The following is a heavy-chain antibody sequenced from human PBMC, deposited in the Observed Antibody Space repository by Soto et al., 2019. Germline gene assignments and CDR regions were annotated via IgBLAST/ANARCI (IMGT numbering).Heavy chain of an antibody. CDR2: ILPLFATA. D-gene: IGHD3-16*02. CDR3: ERGVTWYDYSGGSYHYTAKLDS. Sequence: QVQLVQSGAEVKKPGSSVKVSCKASGGTFGGYGLSWVRQAPGQGLEWMGGILPLFATANYAQKVQGRVTVTADESMSAGYLELHSLRSEDTAVYYCERGVTWYDYSGGSYHYTAKLDSWGQGSLVTVSS. V-gene: IGHV1-69*12. CDR1: GGTFGGYG. J-gene: IGHJ4*02.